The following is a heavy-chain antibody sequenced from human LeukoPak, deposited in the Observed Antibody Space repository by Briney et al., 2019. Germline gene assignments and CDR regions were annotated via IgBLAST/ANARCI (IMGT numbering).Heavy chain of an antibody. CDR1: GGSISSYY. D-gene: IGHD5-24*01. J-gene: IGHJ4*02. V-gene: IGHV4-59*01. Sequence: SETLSLTCTVSGGSISSYYWSWIRQPPGKGLEWIGYIYYSGSTNYNPSLKSRVTISVDTSKNQFSLKLSSVTAADTAVYYCARVAYNTLDYWGQGTLVTVSS. CDR3: ARVAYNTLDY. CDR2: IYYSGST.